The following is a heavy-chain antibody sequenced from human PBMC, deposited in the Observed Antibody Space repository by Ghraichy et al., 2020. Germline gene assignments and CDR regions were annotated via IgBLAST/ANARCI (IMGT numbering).Heavy chain of an antibody. J-gene: IGHJ3*02. V-gene: IGHV3-23*01. Sequence: GGSLRLSCAASGFSFSSYAMSWVRRAPGKGLEWVSSVSGSGVNTNYAASVKGRFTISRDNSKNTLYVQMNSLRAEDTAVYYCAKAYSFGWYSLAPDAFDIWGQGTMVTVSS. CDR2: VSGSGVNT. D-gene: IGHD6-19*01. CDR1: GFSFSSYA. CDR3: AKAYSFGWYSLAPDAFDI.